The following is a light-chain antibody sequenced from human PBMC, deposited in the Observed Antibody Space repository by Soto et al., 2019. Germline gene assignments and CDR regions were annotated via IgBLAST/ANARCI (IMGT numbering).Light chain of an antibody. J-gene: IGKJ1*01. CDR1: QSITSNY. Sequence: EIVFTQSPGTLSLSPGESATLSCRASQSITSNYLAWYQQTPGQSPRLFIFGASSRATGIPGRFSGSGSGTDFTLTISSLEPEDFAVYDCQQYETSHGLTFGQGTKVDI. V-gene: IGKV3-20*01. CDR2: GAS. CDR3: QQYETSHGLT.